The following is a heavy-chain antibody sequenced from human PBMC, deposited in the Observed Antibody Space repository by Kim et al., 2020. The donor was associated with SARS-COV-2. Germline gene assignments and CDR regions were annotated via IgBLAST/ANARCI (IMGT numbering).Heavy chain of an antibody. CDR1: GFTFSSYA. CDR2: ISGSSGST. D-gene: IGHD2-15*01. J-gene: IGHJ3*02. CDR3: AKDTQVVPATGDAFDI. Sequence: GGSLRLSCAASGFTFSSYAMSWVRQAPGKGLEWVSTISGSSGSTYYADSVKGRFTISRDSSKNTLYLQMNSLRAADTAVYYCAKDTQVVPATGDAFDIWGQGTMVTVSS. V-gene: IGHV3-23*01.